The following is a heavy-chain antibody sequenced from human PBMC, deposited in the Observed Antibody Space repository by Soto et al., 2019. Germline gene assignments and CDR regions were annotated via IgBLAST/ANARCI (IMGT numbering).Heavy chain of an antibody. V-gene: IGHV5-10-1*01. Sequence: PGESLTLSCKRSGYSFTSYWISWVRQMPGKGLEWMGRIDPSDSYTNYSPSFQGHVTISADKSISTAYLQWSSLKASDTAMYYCAGSVPYCSSTSCYGDYYYYGMDVWGQGTTVTVSS. CDR3: AGSVPYCSSTSCYGDYYYYGMDV. CDR2: IDPSDSYT. CDR1: GYSFTSYW. J-gene: IGHJ6*02. D-gene: IGHD2-2*01.